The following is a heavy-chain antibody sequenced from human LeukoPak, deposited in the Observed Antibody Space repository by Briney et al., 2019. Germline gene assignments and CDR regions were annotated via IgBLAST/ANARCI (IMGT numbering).Heavy chain of an antibody. CDR3: ARDAQYCTNGVCYKRGRFGMDV. CDR1: GGSISSYY. J-gene: IGHJ6*02. CDR2: IYTSGST. V-gene: IGHV4-4*07. D-gene: IGHD2-8*01. Sequence: SETLSLTCTVPGGSISSYYWSWIRQPAGKGLEWIGRIYTSGSTNYNPSLKSRVTMSVDTSKNQFSLKLSSVTAADTAVYYCARDAQYCTNGVCYKRGRFGMDVWGQGTTVTVSS.